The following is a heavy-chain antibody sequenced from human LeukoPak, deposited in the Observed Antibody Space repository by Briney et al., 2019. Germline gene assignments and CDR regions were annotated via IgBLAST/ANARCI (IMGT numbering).Heavy chain of an antibody. Sequence: ASVKVSCKASGYTFTGYYMHWVRQAPGQGLEWMGWTNPNSGGTNYAQKFQGRVTMTRDTSISTAYMELSRLRSDDTAVYYCARTYYYDSSGYRRPDANWFDPWGQGTLVTVSS. CDR2: TNPNSGGT. D-gene: IGHD3-22*01. V-gene: IGHV1-2*02. J-gene: IGHJ5*02. CDR3: ARTYYYDSSGYRRPDANWFDP. CDR1: GYTFTGYY.